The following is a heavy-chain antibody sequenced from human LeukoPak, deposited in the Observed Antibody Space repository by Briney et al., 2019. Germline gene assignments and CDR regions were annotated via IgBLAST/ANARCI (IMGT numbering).Heavy chain of an antibody. V-gene: IGHV4-34*01. CDR1: GGSFSGNY. D-gene: IGHD2-2*02. CDR3: ARADTLSDHFDY. J-gene: IGHJ4*02. CDR2: INHSGST. Sequence: SETLSLTCAVYGGSFSGNYWSWIRQPPGKGLEWIGEINHSGSTNYNPSLKSRVTISVDTSKNQFSLKLSSVTVADTAVYYCARADTLSDHFDYWGQGTLVTVSS.